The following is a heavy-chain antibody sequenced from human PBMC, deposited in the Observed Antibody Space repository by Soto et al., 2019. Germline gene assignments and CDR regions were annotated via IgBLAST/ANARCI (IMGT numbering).Heavy chain of an antibody. CDR2: IYYSGST. CDR3: AXGDIAAAGPLGYYGMDV. J-gene: IGHJ6*02. V-gene: IGHV4-59*01. D-gene: IGHD6-13*01. CDR1: GGSISSYY. Sequence: KTSETLSLTCTVSGGSISSYYWSWIRQPPGKGLEWIGYIYYSGSTNYNPSLKSRVTISVDTSKNQFSLKLSSVTAADTAVYYCAXGDIAAAGPLGYYGMDVWGRGTTVTVSS.